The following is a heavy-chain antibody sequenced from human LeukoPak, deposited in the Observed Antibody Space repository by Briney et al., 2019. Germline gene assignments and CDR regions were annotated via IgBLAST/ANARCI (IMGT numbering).Heavy chain of an antibody. CDR3: TRDESYSGSYLSLDY. D-gene: IGHD1-26*01. CDR2: IRSKAYGGTT. V-gene: IGHV3-49*03. Sequence: GGSLRLSCTASGFTFGDYAMSWFRQAPGKGLEWVGFIRSKAYGGTTEYAASVKGRFTISRDDSKSIAYLQMNSLKTEDTAVYYCTRDESYSGSYLSLDYWGQGTLVTVSS. J-gene: IGHJ4*02. CDR1: GFTFGDYA.